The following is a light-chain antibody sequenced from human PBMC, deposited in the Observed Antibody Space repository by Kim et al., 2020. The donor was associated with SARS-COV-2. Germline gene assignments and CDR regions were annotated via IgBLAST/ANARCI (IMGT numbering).Light chain of an antibody. V-gene: IGKV1-27*01. CDR3: QKYDRAPWT. CDR2: AAS. Sequence: GHRGTVSCRASQGISSYLDWDQQKTGKGPRLLFYAASVLQSGVPSRFSGSGFGTDFSLTISSLQPVDVASYYCQKYDRAPWTFGQGTKVYIK. CDR1: QGISSY. J-gene: IGKJ1*01.